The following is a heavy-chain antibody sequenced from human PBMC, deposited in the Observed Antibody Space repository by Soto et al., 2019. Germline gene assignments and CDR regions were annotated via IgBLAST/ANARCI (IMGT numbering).Heavy chain of an antibody. J-gene: IGHJ4*02. V-gene: IGHV4-39*01. CDR1: GGSISSSSYY. Sequence: QLQLQESGPGLVKPSETLSLTCTVSGGSISSSSYYWGWIRQPPGKGLEWIGSIYYSGSTYYNPSLKSLVTISVDTSKNQFSLKLSSVTAADTAVYYCARHVNGVPHFDYWGQGTLVTVSS. CDR3: ARHVNGVPHFDY. CDR2: IYYSGST. D-gene: IGHD2-8*01.